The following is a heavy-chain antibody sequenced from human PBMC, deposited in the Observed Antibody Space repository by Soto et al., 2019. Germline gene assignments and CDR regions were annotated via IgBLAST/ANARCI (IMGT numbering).Heavy chain of an antibody. J-gene: IGHJ4*02. CDR2: IYYSWST. V-gene: IGHV4-59*08. CDR1: GGSISSYY. CDR3: ARHAFNYGDYSYYFDY. Sequence: SETLSLTCTVSGGSISSYYWSWIRQPPGKGLEWIGYIYYSWSTNYNPSLKSRVTISVDTSKNQFSLKLSSVTAADTAVYYCARHAFNYGDYSYYFDYWGQGTLVTVSS. D-gene: IGHD4-17*01.